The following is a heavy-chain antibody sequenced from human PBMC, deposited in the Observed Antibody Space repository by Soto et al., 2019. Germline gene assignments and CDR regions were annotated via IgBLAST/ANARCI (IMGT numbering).Heavy chain of an antibody. V-gene: IGHV3-23*01. D-gene: IGHD3-22*01. J-gene: IGHJ3*02. CDR3: ARISEYYDSSGYYVNDAFDI. CDR1: GFTFSSYA. Sequence: GGSLRLSCAASGFTFSSYAMSWVRQAPGKGLEWVSAISGSGGSTYYADSVKGRFTISRDNSKNTLYLQMNSLRAEDTAVYYCARISEYYDSSGYYVNDAFDIWGQGTMVTVSS. CDR2: ISGSGGST.